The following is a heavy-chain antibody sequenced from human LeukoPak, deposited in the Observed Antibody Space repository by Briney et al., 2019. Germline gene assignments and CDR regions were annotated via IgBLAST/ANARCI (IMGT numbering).Heavy chain of an antibody. CDR3: AKDMAAYYYSSGNIDY. V-gene: IGHV3-9*01. D-gene: IGHD3-10*01. CDR2: ISWNSDNI. Sequence: GGSLRLSCAASGFSFSSYGMSWVRQAPGKGLEWVSAISWNSDNIGYANSVKGRFTISRGNAKNSLNLQMNSLRAEDTALYYCAKDMAAYYYSSGNIDYWGQGTLVTVSS. J-gene: IGHJ4*02. CDR1: GFSFSSYG.